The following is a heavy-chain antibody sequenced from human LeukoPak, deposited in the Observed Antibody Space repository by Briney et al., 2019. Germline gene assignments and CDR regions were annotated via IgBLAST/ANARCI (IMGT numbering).Heavy chain of an antibody. CDR2: IYTSGST. CDR1: GGSIISSYY. Sequence: SETLSLTCSVSGGSIISSYYWSWIRQPAGKGLEWIGRIYTSGSTNYNPSLKSRVTMSVDTSKNQFSLKLSSVAAADTAVYYCARGGLLWFGESPSDAFDIWGQGTMVTVSS. V-gene: IGHV4-4*07. D-gene: IGHD3-10*01. CDR3: ARGGLLWFGESPSDAFDI. J-gene: IGHJ3*02.